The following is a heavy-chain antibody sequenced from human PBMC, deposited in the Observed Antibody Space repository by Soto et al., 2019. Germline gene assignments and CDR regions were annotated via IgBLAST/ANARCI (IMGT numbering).Heavy chain of an antibody. V-gene: IGHV3-23*01. CDR1: VFTFSSYA. CDR2: ISGSGGST. D-gene: IGHD1-20*01. CDR3: AKGGESYNWNPNWFDP. J-gene: IGHJ5*02. Sequence: PGGSLRLSGAASVFTFSSYAMSWVRQAPGKGLEWVSAISGSGGSTYYADSVKGRFTISRDNSKNTLYLQMNSLRAEDTAVYYCAKGGESYNWNPNWFDPWGQGTLVTVSS.